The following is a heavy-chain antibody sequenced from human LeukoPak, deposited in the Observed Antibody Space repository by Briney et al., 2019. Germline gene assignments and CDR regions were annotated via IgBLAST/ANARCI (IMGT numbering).Heavy chain of an antibody. CDR3: ARGLGAVAGRIYDGFDM. CDR2: INHGGST. CDR1: GGSLSGYY. J-gene: IGHJ3*02. Sequence: PSETLSLTCAVYGGSLSGYYWSWIRQSPGKGLEWIGEINHGGSTNYNPSLKSRVTISIDTPNNQFSLKLSSVTAADTGVYYCARGLGAVAGRIYDGFDMWGQGTMVTVSS. D-gene: IGHD6-19*01. V-gene: IGHV4-34*01.